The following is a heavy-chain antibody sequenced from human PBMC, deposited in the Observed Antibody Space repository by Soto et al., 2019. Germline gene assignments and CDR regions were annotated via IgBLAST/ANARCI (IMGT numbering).Heavy chain of an antibody. D-gene: IGHD1-1*01. CDR2: ISSNSYYI. J-gene: IGHJ4*02. CDR1: GFTFSSNS. Sequence: GGSLRLSCAASGFTFSSNSMNWVRQAPGKGLEWVSSISSNSYYIYYADSLKGRFTISRDNAKNSLYLQIDSLRAEDTAVYYCARDGVPHFDFWGQGTLVTVSS. V-gene: IGHV3-21*01. CDR3: ARDGVPHFDF.